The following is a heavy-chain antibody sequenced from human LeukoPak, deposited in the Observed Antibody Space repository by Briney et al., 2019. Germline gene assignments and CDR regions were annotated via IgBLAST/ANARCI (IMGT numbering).Heavy chain of an antibody. CDR2: MNPNSGNT. J-gene: IGHJ4*02. CDR1: GYPFASYD. V-gene: IGHV1-8*03. D-gene: IGHD2-21*01. Sequence: ASVKVSCKASGYPFASYDINWVRQATGQGLEWMGWMNPNSGNTGYAQKFQGRVTFSRNTSITTAYMELSSLRSEDTAVYYCARGSSGLRAGDYWGQGTLVTVSS. CDR3: ARGSSGLRAGDY.